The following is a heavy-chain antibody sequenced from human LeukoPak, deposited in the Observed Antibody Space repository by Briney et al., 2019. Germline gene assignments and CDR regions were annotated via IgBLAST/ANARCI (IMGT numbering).Heavy chain of an antibody. J-gene: IGHJ5*02. Sequence: PSETLSLTCTVSGGSISSYYWSWIRQPAGKGLEWIGRIYASGSTNYNPSLKSRVTMSVDTSKNQFSLKLSSVTAADTAVYYCARGLGPTEGGWFDPWGQGTLVTVSS. D-gene: IGHD4-11*01. CDR3: ARGLGPTEGGWFDP. CDR1: GGSISSYY. V-gene: IGHV4-4*07. CDR2: IYASGST.